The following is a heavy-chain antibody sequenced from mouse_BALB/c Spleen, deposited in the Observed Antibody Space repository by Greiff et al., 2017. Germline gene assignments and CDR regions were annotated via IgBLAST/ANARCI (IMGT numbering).Heavy chain of an antibody. J-gene: IGHJ3*01. CDR1: GFSLTSYG. CDR3: ARGSISWFAY. Sequence: VKLMESGPGLVAPSQSLSITCTVSGFSLTSYGVHWVRQPPGKGLEWLGVIWAGGSTNYNSALMSRLSISKDNTKSQVFLKMNSLQTDDTAMYYCARGSISWFAYWGQGTLVTVSA. CDR2: IWAGGST. V-gene: IGHV2-9*02.